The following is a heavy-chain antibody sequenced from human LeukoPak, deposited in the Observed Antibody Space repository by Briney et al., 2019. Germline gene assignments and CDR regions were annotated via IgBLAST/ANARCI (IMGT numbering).Heavy chain of an antibody. CDR3: ARDRWFDS. J-gene: IGHJ5*01. CDR1: GGSTYGYY. CDR2: IYYTGST. V-gene: IGHV4-59*01. Sequence: PSETLSLTCIDSGGSTYGYYWNWIRQPPGKGLEWIGYIYYTGSTNYNPSLKSRVTISLDTSKNQFSLKLSSATAAAMAVYYCARDRWFDSWGQGTLVTVSS.